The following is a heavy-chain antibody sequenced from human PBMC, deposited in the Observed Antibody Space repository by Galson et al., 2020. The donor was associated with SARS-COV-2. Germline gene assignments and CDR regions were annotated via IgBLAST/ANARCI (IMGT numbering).Heavy chain of an antibody. Sequence: SQTLSLTCTVSGGSISSGDYYWSWIRPPPGKGLEWIGCIYNSWRTSYNPSLKSRVTISMDTSKNQFSLRLSSVTAADTAVYYCARKTGVWGRGTLVTVSS. V-gene: IGHV4-61*08. CDR1: GGSISSGDYY. CDR2: IYNSWRT. CDR3: ARKTGV. D-gene: IGHD2-8*01. J-gene: IGHJ4*02.